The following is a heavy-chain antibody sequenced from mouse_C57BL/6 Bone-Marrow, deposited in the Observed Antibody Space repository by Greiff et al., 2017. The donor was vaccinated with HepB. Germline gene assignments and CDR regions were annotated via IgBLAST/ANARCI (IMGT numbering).Heavy chain of an antibody. CDR2: IDPNSGGT. CDR1: GYTFTSYW. V-gene: IGHV1-72*01. J-gene: IGHJ1*03. D-gene: IGHD4-1*01. CDR3: ASRNWGGYFDV. Sequence: QVQLKQPGAELVKPGASVKLSCKASGYTFTSYWMHWVKQRPGRGLEWIGRIDPNSGGTKYTEKFKSKATLTVDKPSSTAYMQLSSLTSEDSAVDYCASRNWGGYFDVWGTGTTVTVSS.